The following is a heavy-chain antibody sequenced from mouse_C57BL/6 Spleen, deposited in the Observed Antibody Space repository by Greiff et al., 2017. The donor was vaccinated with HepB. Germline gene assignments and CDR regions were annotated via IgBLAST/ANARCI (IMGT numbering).Heavy chain of an antibody. D-gene: IGHD2-4*01. CDR2: INPNNGGT. CDR3: ASWGIYYDYDAWFAY. CDR1: GYTFTDYN. Sequence: EVQLQQSGPELVKPGASVKMSCKASGYTFTDYNMHWVKQSHGKSLEWIGYINPNNGGTSYNQKFKGKATLTVNKSSSTAYMELRSLTSEDSAVYYCASWGIYYDYDAWFAYWGQGTLVTVSA. V-gene: IGHV1-22*01. J-gene: IGHJ3*01.